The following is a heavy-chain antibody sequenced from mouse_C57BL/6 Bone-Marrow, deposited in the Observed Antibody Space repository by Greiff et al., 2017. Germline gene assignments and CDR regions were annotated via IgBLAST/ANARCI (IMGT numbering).Heavy chain of an antibody. J-gene: IGHJ3*01. CDR1: GYTFTDYE. CDR3: TRRGITTVVEGGFAY. CDR2: IDPETGGT. V-gene: IGHV1-15*01. D-gene: IGHD1-1*01. Sequence: QVQLKESGAELVRPGASVTLSCKASGYTFTDYEMHWVKQTPVHGLEWIGAIDPETGGTAYNQKFKGKAILTADKSSSTAYMELRSLTSEDSAVYYCTRRGITTVVEGGFAYWGQGTLVTVSA.